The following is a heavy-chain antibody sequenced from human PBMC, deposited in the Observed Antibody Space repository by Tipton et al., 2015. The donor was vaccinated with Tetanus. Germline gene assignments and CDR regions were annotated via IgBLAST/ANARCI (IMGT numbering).Heavy chain of an antibody. CDR2: IYYSGST. J-gene: IGHJ6*02. CDR3: ARSRCCSGGSCYPYYYYGMDV. CDR1: GGSISSYY. Sequence: TLSLTCTVSGGSISSYYWSWIRQPPGKGLEWIGYIYYSGSTYYNPSLKSRVTISVDTSKNQFSPKLSSVTAADTAVYYCARSRCCSGGSCYPYYYYGMDVWGQGTTVTVSS. V-gene: IGHV4-59*04. D-gene: IGHD2-15*01.